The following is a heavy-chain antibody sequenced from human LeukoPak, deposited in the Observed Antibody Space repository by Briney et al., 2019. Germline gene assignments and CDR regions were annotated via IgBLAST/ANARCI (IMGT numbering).Heavy chain of an antibody. V-gene: IGHV3-23*01. Sequence: GGSLRLSCAASGFTFSSYAMSWVRQAPGKGLEWVSTISGNGDNTYYADSVKGRFTISRDNSKNTLYLQMNSLRAEDTAIFYCAKDPISGSYHYDYFDYWGQGTLVTVSS. D-gene: IGHD1-26*01. CDR1: GFTFSSYA. CDR3: AKDPISGSYHYDYFDY. J-gene: IGHJ4*02. CDR2: ISGNGDNT.